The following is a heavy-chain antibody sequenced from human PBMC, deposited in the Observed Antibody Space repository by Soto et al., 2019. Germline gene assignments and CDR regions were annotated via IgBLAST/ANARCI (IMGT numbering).Heavy chain of an antibody. CDR2: ISGSSGST. J-gene: IGHJ4*02. V-gene: IGHV3-23*01. CDR3: SKDLSDTPGFPGGSYDY. CDR1: GFTFSSYA. D-gene: IGHD5-18*01. Sequence: GGSLRLSCAASGFTFSSYAMSWVRQAPGKGLEWVSAISGSSGSTYNADSVKGRFTISRDNSKNTLYLKMKSLRAEDTTVYYYSKDLSDTPGFPGGSYDYWGQGTLVTVSS.